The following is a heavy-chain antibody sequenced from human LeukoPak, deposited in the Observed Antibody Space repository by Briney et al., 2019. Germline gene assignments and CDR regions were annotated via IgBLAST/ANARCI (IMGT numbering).Heavy chain of an antibody. D-gene: IGHD2-2*01. CDR3: ASSCTSGLGFDY. Sequence: GESLKISCKASGYSFANYWFGWVRQLPGKGLEWMGIIYPGDSDTRYSPSFQGQVTISADKSISTAYLQWSSLKASDTAMYYCASSCTSGLGFDYWGQGTLVTVSS. CDR1: GYSFANYW. J-gene: IGHJ4*02. CDR2: IYPGDSDT. V-gene: IGHV5-51*01.